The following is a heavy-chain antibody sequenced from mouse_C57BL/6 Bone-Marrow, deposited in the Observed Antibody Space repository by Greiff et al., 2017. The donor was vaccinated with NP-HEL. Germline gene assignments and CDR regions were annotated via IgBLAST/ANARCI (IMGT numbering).Heavy chain of an antibody. Sequence: DVMLVESGGGLVKPGGSLKLSCAASGFTFSSYAMSWVRQTPEKRLEWVATISDGGSYTYYPDNVKGRFTISRDNAKNNLYLQMSHLKSEDTAMYYCARGITGTVAYWGQGTLVTVSA. CDR2: ISDGGSYT. D-gene: IGHD4-1*01. CDR3: ARGITGTVAY. J-gene: IGHJ3*01. V-gene: IGHV5-4*03. CDR1: GFTFSSYA.